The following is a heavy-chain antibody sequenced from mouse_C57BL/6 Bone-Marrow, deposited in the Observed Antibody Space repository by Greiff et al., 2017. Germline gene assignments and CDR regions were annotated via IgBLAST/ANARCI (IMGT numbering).Heavy chain of an antibody. D-gene: IGHD1-1*01. Sequence: EVQLQQSGAELVRPGASVKLSCTASGFNIKDDYMHWVKQRPEQGLEWIGWIDPENGDTEYASKIQGKATITAETSSNTAYLQLSSLTSEDTAVYYCTTKFLYYYGPYWGQGTTLTVSS. CDR2: IDPENGDT. CDR3: TTKFLYYYGPY. CDR1: GFNIKDDY. J-gene: IGHJ2*01. V-gene: IGHV14-4*01.